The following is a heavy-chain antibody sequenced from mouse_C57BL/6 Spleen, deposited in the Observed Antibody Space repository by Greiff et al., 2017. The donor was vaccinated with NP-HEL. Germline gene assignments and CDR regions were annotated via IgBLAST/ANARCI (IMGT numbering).Heavy chain of an antibody. V-gene: IGHV1-55*01. CDR3: ARGGERGQEKLDY. J-gene: IGHJ3*01. D-gene: IGHD3-3*01. Sequence: VQLQQPGAELVKPGASVKMSCKASGYTFTSYWITWVKQRPGQGLEWIGDIYPGSGSTNYNEKFKSKATLTVDTSSSTAYMQLSSLTSEDSAVYYCARGGERGQEKLDYWGQGTLVTVSA. CDR1: GYTFTSYW. CDR2: IYPGSGST.